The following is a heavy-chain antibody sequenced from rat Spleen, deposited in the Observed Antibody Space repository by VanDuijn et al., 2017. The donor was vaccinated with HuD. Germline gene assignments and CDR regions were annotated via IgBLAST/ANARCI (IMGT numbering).Heavy chain of an antibody. J-gene: IGHJ4*01. CDR2: INSAGST. V-gene: IGHV3-3*01. Sequence: EVQLQESGPGLVKPSQSLSLTCSVTGYSITSSYRWNWIRKFPGNKLEWMGYINSAGSTNYNPSLKSRISITRDTSKNQFFLQVNSVTTEDTATYFCARGAGYVLDAWGQGASVTVSS. CDR3: ARGAGYVLDA. CDR1: GYSITSSYR. D-gene: IGHD1-4*01.